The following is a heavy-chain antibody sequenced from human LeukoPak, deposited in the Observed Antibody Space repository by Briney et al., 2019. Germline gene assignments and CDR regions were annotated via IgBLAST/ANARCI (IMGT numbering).Heavy chain of an antibody. D-gene: IGHD2-15*01. CDR3: ARDLITVVAATLQNWFDP. J-gene: IGHJ5*02. CDR2: IYTSGST. V-gene: IGHV4-4*07. Sequence: SETLSLTCAVYGGSFSGYYWSWIRQPAGKGLEWIGRIYTSGSTNYNPSLKSRVTMSVDTSKNQFSLKLSSVTAADTAVYYCARDLITVVAATLQNWFDPWGQGTLVTVSS. CDR1: GGSFSGYY.